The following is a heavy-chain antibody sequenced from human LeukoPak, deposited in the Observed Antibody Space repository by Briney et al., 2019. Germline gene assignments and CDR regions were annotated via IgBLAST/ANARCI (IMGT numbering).Heavy chain of an antibody. CDR2: INHSGST. J-gene: IGHJ4*02. CDR3: ARGPRIAVAGI. D-gene: IGHD6-19*01. V-gene: IGHV4-34*01. Sequence: PSETLSLTCAVYGGSFRGYYWRWIRPPPGKGLGWIGEINHSGSTNYNPSLKSRVTISVDTSKNQFSLKLSSVTAADTAVYYCARGPRIAVAGIWGQGTLVTVSS. CDR1: GGSFRGYY.